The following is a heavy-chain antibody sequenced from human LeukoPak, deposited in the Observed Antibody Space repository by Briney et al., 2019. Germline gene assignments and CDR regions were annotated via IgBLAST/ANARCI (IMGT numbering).Heavy chain of an antibody. CDR3: ARQPTRYYYDSSGYYRNYFDY. V-gene: IGHV4-34*01. CDR1: GESFSGYY. CDR2: INHSGST. Sequence: SETLSLTCAVYGESFSGYYWSWIRQPPGKGLEWIGEINHSGSTNYNPSLKSRVTISVDTSKNQFSLKLSSVTAADTAVYYCARQPTRYYYDSSGYYRNYFDYWGQGTLVTVSS. J-gene: IGHJ4*02. D-gene: IGHD3-22*01.